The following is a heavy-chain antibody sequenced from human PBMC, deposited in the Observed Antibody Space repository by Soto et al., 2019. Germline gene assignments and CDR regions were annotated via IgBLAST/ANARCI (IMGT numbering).Heavy chain of an antibody. Sequence: PSETLSLTCTVSGGSISSYCWSCIRQPPGKGLEWIGYIYYSGSTTYNPSLKSRVTISVDTSKNQFSLKLSSVTAADTAVYYCARRYGSSFDFWGQGTLVTVSS. J-gene: IGHJ4*02. CDR3: ARRYGSSFDF. CDR2: IYYSGST. D-gene: IGHD6-13*01. V-gene: IGHV4-59*08. CDR1: GGSISSYC.